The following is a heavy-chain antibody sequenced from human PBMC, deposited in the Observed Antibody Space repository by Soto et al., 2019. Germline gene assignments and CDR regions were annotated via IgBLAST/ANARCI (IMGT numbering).Heavy chain of an antibody. CDR3: ARDGAGGCSSTSGYFYGMDV. V-gene: IGHV3-21*01. Sequence: EVQLVESGGGLVKPGGSLRLSCAASGFTFSSYSMNWVRQAPGQGLEWVSSISSSSSYIYYADSVKGRFTISRDNAKNSLYLQMNSLRAEDTAVYYCARDGAGGCSSTSGYFYGMDVWGQGTTVTVSS. CDR1: GFTFSSYS. CDR2: ISSSSSYI. D-gene: IGHD2-2*01. J-gene: IGHJ6*02.